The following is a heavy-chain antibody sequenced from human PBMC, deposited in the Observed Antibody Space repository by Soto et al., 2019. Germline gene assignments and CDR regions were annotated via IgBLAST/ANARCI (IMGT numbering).Heavy chain of an antibody. V-gene: IGHV1-69*12. CDR1: GGTFSSYT. CDR2: IIPIFGTA. Sequence: QVLLVQSGAEVKKPGSSVTVSCKASGGTFSSYTISWVRQAPGQGLEWMGGIIPIFGTANYAQKFQGRVTLTADESTSTAYIELSSLRSEHTAVYYCARGNHRWLQLWYFDLWGRGTLVTVSS. CDR3: ARGNHRWLQLWYFDL. D-gene: IGHD5-12*01. J-gene: IGHJ2*01.